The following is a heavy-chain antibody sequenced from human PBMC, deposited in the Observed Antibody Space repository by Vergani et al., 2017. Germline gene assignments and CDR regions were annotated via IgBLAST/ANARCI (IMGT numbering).Heavy chain of an antibody. CDR2: IYPGDSYT. CDR3: ARDTTGYSSGWHRLLGMDV. V-gene: IGHV5-51*01. J-gene: IGHJ6*02. CDR1: GYSFTSYW. D-gene: IGHD6-19*01. Sequence: EVQLVQSGAEVKKPGESLKISCKGSGYSFTSYWIGWVRQMPGKGLEWMGIIYPGDSYTNYSPSFQGHVTISADKSISTAYLQWSSLKASDTAMYYCARDTTGYSSGWHRLLGMDVWGQGTTVTVSS.